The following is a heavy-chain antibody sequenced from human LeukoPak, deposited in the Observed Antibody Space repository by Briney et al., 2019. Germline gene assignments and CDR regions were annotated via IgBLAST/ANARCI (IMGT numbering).Heavy chain of an antibody. V-gene: IGHV4-39*07. CDR2: IYYSGNT. Sequence: NPPETLSLTCTVSGSSISNYYWGWIRQAPGKGLEWIGSIYYSGNTYYNSSLKSRVTMSVDTSKNQFSLKLSSVTAADTAVYFCARGFRGDNFDYWGQGTLVTVSS. CDR3: ARGFRGDNFDY. CDR1: GSSISNYY. J-gene: IGHJ4*02. D-gene: IGHD7-27*01.